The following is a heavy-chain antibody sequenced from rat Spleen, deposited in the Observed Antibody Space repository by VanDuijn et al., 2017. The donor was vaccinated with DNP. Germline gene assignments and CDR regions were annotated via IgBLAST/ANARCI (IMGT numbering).Heavy chain of an antibody. V-gene: IGHV5-25*01. J-gene: IGHJ2*01. Sequence: EVQLVESGGGLVQPGRSLIISCAASGFTFSDYYMAWVRQAPTKGLEWVASISNTGDSTYYSDSVKGRFTISRDNAKNTLYLQMDSLRSEDTATYYCARRGYFDYWGQGVMVTVSA. CDR3: ARRGYFDY. CDR2: ISNTGDST. CDR1: GFTFSDYY.